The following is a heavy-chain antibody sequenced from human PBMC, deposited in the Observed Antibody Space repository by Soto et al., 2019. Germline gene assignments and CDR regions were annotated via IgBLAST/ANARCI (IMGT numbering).Heavy chain of an antibody. CDR3: ARDPRRGICCRFDS. CDR2: INAGNGNT. CDR1: GNTFTSYA. Sequence: VASVKVSCKASGNTFTSYAMHWVRQAPGQRLEWMGWINAGNGNTIYSERFQGRVTITRDASATTAYMELSSLRSEDTAVYYCARDPRRGICCRFDSWGQGTLVTVSS. J-gene: IGHJ4*02. V-gene: IGHV1-3*01. D-gene: IGHD1-20*01.